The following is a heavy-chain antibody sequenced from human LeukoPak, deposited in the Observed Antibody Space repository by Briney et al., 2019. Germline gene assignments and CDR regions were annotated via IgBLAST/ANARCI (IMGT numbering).Heavy chain of an antibody. CDR1: GFTFSSYW. V-gene: IGHV3-7*01. Sequence: GGSLRLSCAASGFTFSSYWMSWVRQAPGKGLEWVANIKQDGSEKYYVDSVKGRFTISRDNAKNSLYLQMNSLRAEDTAVYYCARELSNGRGVPNYWGQGTLVTVSS. CDR2: IKQDGSEK. J-gene: IGHJ4*02. CDR3: ARELSNGRGVPNY. D-gene: IGHD1-26*01.